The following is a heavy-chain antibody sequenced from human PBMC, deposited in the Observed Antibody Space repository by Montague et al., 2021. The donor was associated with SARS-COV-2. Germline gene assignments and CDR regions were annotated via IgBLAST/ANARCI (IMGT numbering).Heavy chain of an antibody. D-gene: IGHD6-6*01. V-gene: IGHV1-8*01. CDR3: ARGSISARRKGWFDP. J-gene: IGHJ5*02. CDR2: MNPNTENT. CDR1: GYTFNFYD. Sequence: SVKVSCKASGYTFNFYDINWVRQASGQGPEWMGWMNPNTENTAYAQKFQGRVTMTRDNSINIAYMELSSLKSEDTAVYYCARGSISARRKGWFDPWGQGTLVIVSS.